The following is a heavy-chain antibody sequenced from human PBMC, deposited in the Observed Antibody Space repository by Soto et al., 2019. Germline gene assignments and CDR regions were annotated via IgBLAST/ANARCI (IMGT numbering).Heavy chain of an antibody. V-gene: IGHV5-10-1*01. CDR2: IDPMDSYT. CDR1: GYSIANYW. Sequence: GELPQAPTNVFGYSIANYWSSRVLQMTGKGLEWMGRIDPMDSYTNYSPSFQGHATISADKSISTAYLQWSSLKASDTAMYYCAIQRSSYGFSYCCSGMEVWRKGTTVTVSS. D-gene: IGHD5-18*01. J-gene: IGHJ6*04. CDR3: AIQRSSYGFSYCCSGMEV.